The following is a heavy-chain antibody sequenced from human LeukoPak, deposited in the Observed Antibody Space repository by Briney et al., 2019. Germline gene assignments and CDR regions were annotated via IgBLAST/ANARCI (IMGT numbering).Heavy chain of an antibody. CDR1: GFIFSSYA. Sequence: GGSLRLSCAASGFIFSSYAMSWVRQAPGKGLEWVSAISGSGGSTYYADSVKGRFTISRDNSKNTLYLQMNSLRAEDTAVYYCAKYGGSYHTPFDYWGQGTLVTVSS. D-gene: IGHD1-26*01. V-gene: IGHV3-23*01. CDR2: ISGSGGST. CDR3: AKYGGSYHTPFDY. J-gene: IGHJ4*02.